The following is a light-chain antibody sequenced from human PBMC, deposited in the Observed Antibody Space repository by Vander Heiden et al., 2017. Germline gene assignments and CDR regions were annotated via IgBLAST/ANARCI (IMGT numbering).Light chain of an antibody. CDR1: SSNIGTHS. Sequence: QSLLTPPPSASGSPGQSVTLYCSRSSSNIGTHSVNWYQHLPGTAPKLLIYNNKQRPSGVPDRFSGSKSGTSASLAISGLQSEDEADYYCAAWDDSLNGHVVFGGGTKLTVL. CDR2: NNK. V-gene: IGLV1-44*01. CDR3: AAWDDSLNGHVV. J-gene: IGLJ2*01.